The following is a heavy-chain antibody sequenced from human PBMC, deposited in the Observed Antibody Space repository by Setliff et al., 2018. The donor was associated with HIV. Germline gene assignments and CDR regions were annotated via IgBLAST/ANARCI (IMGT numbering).Heavy chain of an antibody. CDR2: INEDGNEK. J-gene: IGHJ4*02. CDR3: ARDSFSRGDY. V-gene: IGHV3-7*03. D-gene: IGHD2-15*01. Sequence: GGSLRLSCTASGFSFSTHDMNWVRQAPGKGLEWISYINEDGNEKYYEGSVKGRFTISRDSGKNSLYLQMHSLRVEDTAFYYCARDSFSRGDYWGRGTLVTVSS. CDR1: GFSFSTHD.